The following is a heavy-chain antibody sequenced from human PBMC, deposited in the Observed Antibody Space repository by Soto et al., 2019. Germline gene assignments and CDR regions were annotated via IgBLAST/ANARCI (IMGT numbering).Heavy chain of an antibody. CDR2: INAGNGNT. D-gene: IGHD6-19*01. CDR1: GYTFTSYA. J-gene: IGHJ4*02. Sequence: QVQLVQSGAEVKKHGASVKVSCKASGYTFTSYAMQWVRQAPGQRLEWMGWINAGNGNTKYSQKFKGRVTITSDTSASTDYMELSSLRSEDTAVYYCARDLGGWTDYWGQGTLVTFSS. V-gene: IGHV1-3*01. CDR3: ARDLGGWTDY.